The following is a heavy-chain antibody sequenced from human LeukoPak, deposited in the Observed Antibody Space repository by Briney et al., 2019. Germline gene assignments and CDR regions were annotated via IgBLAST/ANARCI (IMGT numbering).Heavy chain of an antibody. D-gene: IGHD3-10*01. J-gene: IGHJ4*02. CDR1: GGSISSSSYY. CDR3: ATYRMVRGVITGHYFDY. V-gene: IGHV4-39*07. CDR2: IYYSGST. Sequence: SETLSLTCTVSGGSISSSSYYWGWIRQPPGKGLEWIGSIYYSGSTYYNPSLKSRVTISVDTSKNQFSLKLSSVTAADTAVYYCATYRMVRGVITGHYFDYWGQGTLVTVSS.